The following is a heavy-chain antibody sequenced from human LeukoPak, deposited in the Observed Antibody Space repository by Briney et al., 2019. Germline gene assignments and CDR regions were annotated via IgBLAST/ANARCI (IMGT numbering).Heavy chain of an antibody. V-gene: IGHV1-2*02. J-gene: IGHJ4*02. CDR1: GYTFTGYY. D-gene: IGHD6-19*01. Sequence: ASVKVSCKASGYTFTGYYMHWVRQAPGQGLEWMGWINPNSGGTNYAQKFQGRVTMTRDTSISTAYMELSRLRSDDTAVYYCARDLPSPSGLRVDYFDYWGQGTLVTVP. CDR3: ARDLPSPSGLRVDYFDY. CDR2: INPNSGGT.